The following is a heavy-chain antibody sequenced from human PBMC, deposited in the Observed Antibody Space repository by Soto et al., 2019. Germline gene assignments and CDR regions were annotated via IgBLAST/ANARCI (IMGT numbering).Heavy chain of an antibody. Sequence: GVALRLSCSASGVSISDHYMSWIRQAPGKGLEWVSYSSNSGTFTKYADSVKGRFSISRDNAKNSLYLEINSLRGEDTAIYYCASARDNYNLLDDWGQET. V-gene: IGHV3-11*03. CDR2: SSNSGTFT. D-gene: IGHD1-1*01. J-gene: IGHJ4*02. CDR1: GVSISDHY. CDR3: ASARDNYNLLDD.